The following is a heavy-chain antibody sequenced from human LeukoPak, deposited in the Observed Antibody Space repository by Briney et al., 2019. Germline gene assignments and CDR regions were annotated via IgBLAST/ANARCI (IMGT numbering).Heavy chain of an antibody. CDR2: IGGSGGST. J-gene: IGHJ4*02. V-gene: IGHV3-23*01. Sequence: GGSLRLSCAASGFTFSSYAMSWVRQAPGKGLEWVSAIGGSGGSTYYADSVKGRFAISRDNSKNTLYLQMNSLRAEDTAVYYCAVGTSCPVRWGQGTLVTVSS. D-gene: IGHD2-2*01. CDR1: GFTFSSYA. CDR3: AVGTSCPVR.